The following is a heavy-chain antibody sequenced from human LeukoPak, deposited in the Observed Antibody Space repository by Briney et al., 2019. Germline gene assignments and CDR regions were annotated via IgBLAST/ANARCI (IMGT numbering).Heavy chain of an antibody. CDR2: IIPIFGTA. D-gene: IGHD3-9*01. CDR1: GGTFSSYA. V-gene: IGHV1-69*06. J-gene: IGHJ4*02. CDR3: ARQPYYDILTGYPIDY. Sequence: GASVTVSCTASGGTFSSYAISWVRQAPGQGLEWMGGIIPIFGTANYAQKFQGRVTITADKSTSTAYMELSSLRSEDTAVYYCARQPYYDILTGYPIDYWGQGTLVTVSS.